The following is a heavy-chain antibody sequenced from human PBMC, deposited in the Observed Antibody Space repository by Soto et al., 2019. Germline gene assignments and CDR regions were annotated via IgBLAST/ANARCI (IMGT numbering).Heavy chain of an antibody. V-gene: IGHV5-51*01. D-gene: IGHD2-2*01. Sequence: ESLTISCTGSGFTFTSYWIAWVRQMPGKGLEWMGIIYPGDSDSSYSPSFQGQVTISADKSINTAYLHWSSLKASDTAIYYCAKHEGYCSTTTCSNFDYWGQGTLVTVYS. J-gene: IGHJ4*02. CDR1: GFTFTSYW. CDR2: IYPGDSDS. CDR3: AKHEGYCSTTTCSNFDY.